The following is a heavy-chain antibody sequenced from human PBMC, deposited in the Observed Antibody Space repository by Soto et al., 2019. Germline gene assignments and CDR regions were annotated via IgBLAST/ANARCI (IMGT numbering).Heavy chain of an antibody. D-gene: IGHD1-7*01. CDR1: GFTVSSNY. CDR3: AIEGAGPETTIYYALDV. V-gene: IGHV3-66*01. Sequence: PGGSLRLSCVASGFTVSSNYMSWVRQAPGKGLEWVSVAYSGGSTYSADSVKGRFSISRDNSKNTLYLHMNSLTAEDTAVYFCAIEGAGPETTIYYALDVWGQGTTVTVSS. CDR2: AYSGGST. J-gene: IGHJ6*02.